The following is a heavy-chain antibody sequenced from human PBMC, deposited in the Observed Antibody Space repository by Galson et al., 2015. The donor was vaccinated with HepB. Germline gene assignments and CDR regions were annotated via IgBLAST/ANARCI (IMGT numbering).Heavy chain of an antibody. V-gene: IGHV1-69*04. Sequence: SVKVSCKASGGTFSSYAISRVRQAPGQGLEWMGRIIPILGIANYAQKFQGRVTITADKSTSTAYMELSSLRSEDTAVYYCARRGVDTAMVPYYYYGMDVWGQGTTVTVSS. J-gene: IGHJ6*02. CDR3: ARRGVDTAMVPYYYYGMDV. D-gene: IGHD5-18*01. CDR1: GGTFSSYA. CDR2: IIPILGIA.